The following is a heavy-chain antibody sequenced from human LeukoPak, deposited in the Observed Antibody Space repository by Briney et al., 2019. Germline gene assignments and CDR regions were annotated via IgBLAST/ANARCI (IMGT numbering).Heavy chain of an antibody. Sequence: PGGSLRLSCAASGFTFSSYAMSWIRQAPGKGLEWVSAIRGSGGSTYYADSVKGRFTISRDNSKNTLYLQMNSLRAEDTAVYCCAKDSLRITIFGVVIIPVSYFDYWGQGTLVTVSS. CDR3: AKDSLRITIFGVVIIPVSYFDY. J-gene: IGHJ4*02. D-gene: IGHD3-3*01. CDR2: IRGSGGST. V-gene: IGHV3-23*01. CDR1: GFTFSSYA.